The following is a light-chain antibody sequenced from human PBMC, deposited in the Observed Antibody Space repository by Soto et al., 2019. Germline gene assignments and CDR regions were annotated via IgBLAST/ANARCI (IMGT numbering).Light chain of an antibody. V-gene: IGKV3-20*01. Sequence: EIVLTQSPGTLSLSPGKRATLSCRATQSVNSNYLAWYQQKLGQAPRLLIYGASSRPTGIPDRFSGSGSGTDFTLTISRLEPEDFAVYYCHQYGGSPLTFGGGTKVEI. CDR3: HQYGGSPLT. CDR1: QSVNSNY. J-gene: IGKJ4*01. CDR2: GAS.